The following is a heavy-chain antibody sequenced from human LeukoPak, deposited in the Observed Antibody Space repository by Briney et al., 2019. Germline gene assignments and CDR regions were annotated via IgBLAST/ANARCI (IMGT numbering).Heavy chain of an antibody. J-gene: IGHJ4*02. V-gene: IGHV1-24*01. CDR1: GYTLNEIS. CDR3: SIGEFQQLLDY. CDR2: FAPEDGET. Sequence: GASVKVSCKVSGYTLNEISMHWVRQAPGKGLEWMGSFAPEDGETIYAQKFQGRVTMTEVPPTDTAYMELSSLRSEDTALYYCSIGEFQQLLDYWGQGTLVTVSS. D-gene: IGHD6-13*01.